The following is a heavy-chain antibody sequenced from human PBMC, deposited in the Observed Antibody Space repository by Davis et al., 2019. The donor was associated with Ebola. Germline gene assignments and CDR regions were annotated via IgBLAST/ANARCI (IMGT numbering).Heavy chain of an antibody. CDR2: INFNTGSP. J-gene: IGHJ1*01. CDR3: AREVEMVSIRSED. CDR1: GYSFTTYA. Sequence: AASVKVSCKASGYSFTTYAINWVRQAPGQGLQWMGWINFNTGSPTYAQGFTGRFVFSLDTSVSTAYLQITNLRAEDTAVYYCAREVEMVSIRSEDWGQGTLITVSS. V-gene: IGHV7-4-1*02. D-gene: IGHD5-24*01.